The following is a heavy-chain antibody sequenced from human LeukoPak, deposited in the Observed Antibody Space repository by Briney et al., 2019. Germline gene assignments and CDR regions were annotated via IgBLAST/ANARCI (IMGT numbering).Heavy chain of an antibody. CDR2: ISSSSSYI. CDR1: GFTFSSYT. Sequence: GGSLSLSCAASGFTFSSYTMNWVRQTPGKGLEWVSSISSSSSYIYYADSVKGRFTISRDNAKNSLYLHMNSLRAEDTAVYYCARGTYTTSPRNPKYYFDYWGQGTLVTVSS. J-gene: IGHJ4*02. CDR3: ARGTYTTSPRNPKYYFDY. V-gene: IGHV3-21*01. D-gene: IGHD2/OR15-2a*01.